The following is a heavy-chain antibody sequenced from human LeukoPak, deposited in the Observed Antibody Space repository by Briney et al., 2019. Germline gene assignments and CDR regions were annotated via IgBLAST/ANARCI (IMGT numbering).Heavy chain of an antibody. Sequence: SETLSPTCTVSGGSISSGGYYWSWIRQPPGKGLEWIGYIYHSGSTYYNPSLKSRVTISVDRSKNQFSLKLSSVTAADTVVYYCARFYYGSGSYLPDYWGQGTLVTVSS. J-gene: IGHJ4*02. D-gene: IGHD3-10*01. CDR3: ARFYYGSGSYLPDY. CDR1: GGSISSGGYY. V-gene: IGHV4-30-2*01. CDR2: IYHSGST.